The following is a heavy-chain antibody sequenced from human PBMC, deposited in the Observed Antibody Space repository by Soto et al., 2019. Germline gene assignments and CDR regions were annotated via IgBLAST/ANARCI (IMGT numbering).Heavy chain of an antibody. CDR1: GGTFSSYA. Sequence: GASVKVSCKASGGTFSSYAISWVRQAPGQGLEWMGGIIPIFGTANYAQKFQGRVTITADESTSTAYMELSSLRSEDTAVYYCARDLRHGSSTSCSPFAYWGQGTLVTVSS. CDR3: ARDLRHGSSTSCSPFAY. CDR2: IIPIFGTA. J-gene: IGHJ4*02. D-gene: IGHD2-2*01. V-gene: IGHV1-69*13.